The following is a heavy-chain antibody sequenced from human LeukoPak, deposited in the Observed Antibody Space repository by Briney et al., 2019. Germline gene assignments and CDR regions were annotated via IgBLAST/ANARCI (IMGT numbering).Heavy chain of an antibody. Sequence: GASVKVSCKASGGTLSSYAISWVRQAPGQGLEWMGGIIPIFGTANYAQKFQGRVTITADESTSTAYMELSSLRSEDTAVYYCARDHYGSGSYTPNSWGQGTLVTVSS. CDR2: IIPIFGTA. D-gene: IGHD3-10*01. J-gene: IGHJ5*02. V-gene: IGHV1-69*13. CDR3: ARDHYGSGSYTPNS. CDR1: GGTLSSYA.